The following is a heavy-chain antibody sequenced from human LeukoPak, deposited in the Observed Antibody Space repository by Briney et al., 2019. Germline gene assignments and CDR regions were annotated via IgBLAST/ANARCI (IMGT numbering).Heavy chain of an antibody. Sequence: SETLSLTCTVSGGSISSYYWSWIRQPPGKGLEWIGYIYYSGSTNYNPSLKSRVTISVDTSKNQFSLKLSSVTAADTAVYYCARHRATVVTPGENWFDPWGQGTLVTVSS. CDR2: IYYSGST. CDR1: GGSISSYY. D-gene: IGHD4-23*01. J-gene: IGHJ5*02. V-gene: IGHV4-59*08. CDR3: ARHRATVVTPGENWFDP.